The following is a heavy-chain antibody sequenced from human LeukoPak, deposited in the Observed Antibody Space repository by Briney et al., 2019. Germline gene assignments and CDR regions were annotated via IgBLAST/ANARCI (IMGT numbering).Heavy chain of an antibody. CDR3: VPLAQILLNSFDP. V-gene: IGHV3-23*01. Sequence: GGSLRLSCAASGFTFSSYAMSWARQAPGKGLEWVSAISGSGGSTNYADSVKGRFTISRDNAKNTLYLQMNSLRAEDTAVYYCVPLAQILLNSFDPWGQGTLVTVSS. CDR1: GFTFSSYA. CDR2: ISGSGGST. J-gene: IGHJ5*02. D-gene: IGHD2/OR15-2a*01.